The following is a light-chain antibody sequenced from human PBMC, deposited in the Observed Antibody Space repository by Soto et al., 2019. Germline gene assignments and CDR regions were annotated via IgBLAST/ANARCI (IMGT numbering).Light chain of an antibody. CDR1: RSIIT. CDR2: GVS. J-gene: IGKJ1*01. CDR3: QQYDTSPRWT. V-gene: IGKV3-20*01. Sequence: EFELTQSPGTLSLSPGERATLSCRASRSIITLAWYKQKPGRAPRLLIFGVSRRATGIPDRFSGSGSGTDFTLTINRLEPEDFAVYYCQQYDTSPRWTFGQGTKVDI.